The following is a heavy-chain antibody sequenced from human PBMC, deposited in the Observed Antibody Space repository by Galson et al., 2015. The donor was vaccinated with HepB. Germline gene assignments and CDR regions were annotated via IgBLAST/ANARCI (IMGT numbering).Heavy chain of an antibody. CDR3: VREISMIVGGAFDI. Sequence: SETLSLTCTVSGGSGSSSFYYWGWIRQPPGKGLEWIGSLQYSGSTYYKPSLKSRVTISVDTSKNQFSLKLSSVTAADTAVYYCVREISMIVGGAFDIWGLGTMVTVSS. CDR2: LQYSGST. V-gene: IGHV4-39*07. D-gene: IGHD3-22*01. CDR1: GGSGSSSFYY. J-gene: IGHJ3*02.